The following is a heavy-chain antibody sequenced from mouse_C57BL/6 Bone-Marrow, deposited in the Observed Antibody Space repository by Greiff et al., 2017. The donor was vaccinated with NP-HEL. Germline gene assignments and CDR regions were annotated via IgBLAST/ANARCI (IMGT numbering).Heavy chain of an antibody. CDR1: GYTFTSYW. J-gene: IGHJ4*01. CDR3: ARGDDYDPYYYAMDY. D-gene: IGHD2-4*01. Sequence: QVQLQQSGAELVKPGASVKMSCKASGYTFTSYWITWVKQRPGQGLEWIGDIYPGSGSTNYNEKFKSKATLTVDTSSSTAYMQLSSLTSEYSAVYYCARGDDYDPYYYAMDYWGQGTSVTVSS. V-gene: IGHV1-55*01. CDR2: IYPGSGST.